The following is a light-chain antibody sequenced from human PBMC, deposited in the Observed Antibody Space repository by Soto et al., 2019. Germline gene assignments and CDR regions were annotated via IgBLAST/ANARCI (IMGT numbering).Light chain of an antibody. V-gene: IGLV2-14*01. CDR2: GVS. CDR3: SSYTSTYIWV. CDR1: SSDIGSHNF. J-gene: IGLJ3*02. Sequence: QSALTQPASVSGSPGQSITISCTGTSSDIGSHNFVSWHQQHPGKAPKFIIYGVSNRPSGVSNRFSGSKSGNTASLTISGLQADDEADYYCSSYTSTYIWVFGGWTKVTVL.